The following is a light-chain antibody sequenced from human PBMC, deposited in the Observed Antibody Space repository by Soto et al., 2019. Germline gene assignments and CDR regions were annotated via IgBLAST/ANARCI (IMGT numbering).Light chain of an antibody. Sequence: ETVLTQYPATLSLSPGERATLSCRASQSVTTYLAWYRQQPGQAPRLLIYAASSRATGISDRFSGSGSGTDFTLTISRLEPEAFAVYYCYQYGGSPGTFGQGTKVEIK. CDR2: AAS. J-gene: IGKJ1*01. CDR3: YQYGGSPGT. CDR1: QSVTTY. V-gene: IGKV3-20*01.